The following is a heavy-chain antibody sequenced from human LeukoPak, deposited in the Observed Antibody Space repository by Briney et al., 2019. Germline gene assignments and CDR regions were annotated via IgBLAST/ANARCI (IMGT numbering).Heavy chain of an antibody. CDR1: GGSIISNNW. CDR3: VRDGSP. V-gene: IGHV4-4*02. CDR2: VFHTGST. Sequence: SGTMSLTCAVYGGSIISNNWWSWVRQTPGKGLEWIGEVFHTGSTNYNPSLKSRVTILMDKSKNHFSLKLNSVTAADTAVYYCVRDGSPWGQGTLVTVSS. J-gene: IGHJ5*02. D-gene: IGHD5-12*01.